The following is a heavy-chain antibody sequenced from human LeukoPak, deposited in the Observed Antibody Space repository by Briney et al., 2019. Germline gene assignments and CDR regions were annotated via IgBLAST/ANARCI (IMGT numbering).Heavy chain of an antibody. V-gene: IGHV4-59*08. CDR3: ARRFPKTYYYDSSGQPDAFDI. J-gene: IGHJ3*02. D-gene: IGHD3-22*01. CDR1: GGSISSYY. CDR2: IYYSGST. Sequence: SETLSLTCTVSGGSISSYYWSWIRQPPGKGLEWIGYIYYSGSTNYNPSLKSRVTISVDTSKNQFSLKLSSVTAADTAVYYCARRFPKTYYYDSSGQPDAFDIWGQGTMVTVSS.